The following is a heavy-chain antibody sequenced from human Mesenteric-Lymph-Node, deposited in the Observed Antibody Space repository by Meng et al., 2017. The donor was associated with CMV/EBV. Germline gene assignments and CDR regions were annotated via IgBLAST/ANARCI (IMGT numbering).Heavy chain of an antibody. CDR1: GGTFSSYA. CDR2: IHPDSGGA. J-gene: IGHJ6*02. D-gene: IGHD5-24*01. V-gene: IGHV1-2*02. Sequence: ASVKVSCKASGGTFSSYAISWVRQAPGQGLEWMGWIHPDSGGAKYAQKFRDRVTLTRDTSVSTVYMDLSRLTSDDTAVYYCGRHGTSYYAMDVWGQGTSVTVSS. CDR3: GRHGTSYYAMDV.